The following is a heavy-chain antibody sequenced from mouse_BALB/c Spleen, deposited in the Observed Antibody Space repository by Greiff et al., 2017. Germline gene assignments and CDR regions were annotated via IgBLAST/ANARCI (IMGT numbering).Heavy chain of an antibody. CDR2: IDPANGNT. CDR3: ARDYGNLYAMDY. CDR1: GFNIKDTY. V-gene: IGHV14-3*02. D-gene: IGHD2-1*01. Sequence: VQLQQSGAELVKPGASVRLSCTASGFNIKDTYMHWVKQRPEQGLEWIGRIDPANGNTKYDPKFQGKATITADTSSNTAYLQLSSLTSEDTAVYYCARDYGNLYAMDYWGQGTSVTVSS. J-gene: IGHJ4*01.